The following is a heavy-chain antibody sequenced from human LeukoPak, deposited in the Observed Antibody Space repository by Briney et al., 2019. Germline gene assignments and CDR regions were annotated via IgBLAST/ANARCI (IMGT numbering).Heavy chain of an antibody. CDR1: GCTCTSYY. D-gene: IGHD3-22*01. J-gene: IGHJ3*02. CDR2: INPGGGST. Sequence: GASETLSCKASGCTCTSYYMHWVRQATGQGLEWMGIINPGGGSTSDGRKFQGRITMTRDTSTSTVYMELSSLRSEDTAVYYCARDRHSRDLSAFDIWGQGTMVTVSS. V-gene: IGHV1-46*01. CDR3: ARDRHSRDLSAFDI.